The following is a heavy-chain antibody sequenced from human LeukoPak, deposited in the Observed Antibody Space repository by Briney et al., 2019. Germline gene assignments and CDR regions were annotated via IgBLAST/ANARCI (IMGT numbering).Heavy chain of an antibody. Sequence: SETLSLTCTVSGGSISSYYWSWLRQPPGKGLEWIGYIYYSGSTNYNPSLKSRVTISVDTSKNQFSLKLSSVTAADTAVYYCARVKYERYFDYWGQGTLVTVSS. CDR1: GGSISSYY. V-gene: IGHV4-59*01. CDR2: IYYSGST. J-gene: IGHJ4*02. D-gene: IGHD1-1*01. CDR3: ARVKYERYFDY.